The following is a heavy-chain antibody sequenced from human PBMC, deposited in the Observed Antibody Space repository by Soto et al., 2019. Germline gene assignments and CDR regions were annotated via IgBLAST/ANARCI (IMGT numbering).Heavy chain of an antibody. D-gene: IGHD5-18*01. CDR2: INHSGST. J-gene: IGHJ4*02. CDR1: GGSFSGYY. V-gene: IGHV4-34*01. CDR3: ARKRAKLWFDY. Sequence: QVQLQQWGAGLLKPSETLSLTCAVYGGSFSGYYWSWIRQPPGKGLEWIGEINHSGSTNYNPSLTCRVTTPLDTPMNHFSRKLSAVTAADTAVYYCARKRAKLWFDYWGQGTLVTVSS.